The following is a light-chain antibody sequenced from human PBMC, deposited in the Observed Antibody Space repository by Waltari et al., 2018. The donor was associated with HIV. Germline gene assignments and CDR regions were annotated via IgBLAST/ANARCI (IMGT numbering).Light chain of an antibody. Sequence: QSALTQPASVSGSPGQTITISCTGTRSAVGAYNLVSWYQQHAGKAPKLMIFEVTKRPSGVSDRFSGSRSGNTASLTISGLQADDEGDYFCCSYTGNGVVFGGGTKLTVL. CDR3: CSYTGNGVV. CDR2: EVT. J-gene: IGLJ2*01. V-gene: IGLV2-23*02. CDR1: RSAVGAYNL.